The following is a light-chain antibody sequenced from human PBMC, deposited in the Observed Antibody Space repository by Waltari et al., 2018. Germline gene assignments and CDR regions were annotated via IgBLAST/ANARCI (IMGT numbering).Light chain of an antibody. V-gene: IGLV1-44*01. CDR1: SSNIGGNT. Sequence: QSVLTQPPSASGTPGQRVTIPCSGSSSNIGGNTVNWYQQLPGAAPNLLIYNNNQRPSGVPDRFSGSKSGTSASLAISSLQSEDEAHYYCAAWDDSLNAVVFGGGTKLTVL. CDR2: NNN. CDR3: AAWDDSLNAVV. J-gene: IGLJ2*01.